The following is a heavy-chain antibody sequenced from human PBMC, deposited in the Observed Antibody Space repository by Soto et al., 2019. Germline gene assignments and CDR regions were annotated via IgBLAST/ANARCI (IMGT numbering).Heavy chain of an antibody. Sequence: SETLSLTCTVSGDSISSYYWSWIRQPPGKGLEWIGYIYYSGSTNYNPSLKSRVTISVDTSKNQFSLKLSSVTAADTAVYYCARERYYDSSGYYFDYWGQGTLVTVSS. V-gene: IGHV4-59*01. CDR2: IYYSGST. CDR1: GDSISSYY. J-gene: IGHJ4*02. D-gene: IGHD3-22*01. CDR3: ARERYYDSSGYYFDY.